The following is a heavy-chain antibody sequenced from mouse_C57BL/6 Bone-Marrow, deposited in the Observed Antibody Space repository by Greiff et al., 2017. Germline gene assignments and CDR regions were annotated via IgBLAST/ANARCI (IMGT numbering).Heavy chain of an antibody. V-gene: IGHV1-15*01. J-gene: IGHJ2*01. CDR1: GYTFTDYE. CDR2: IDPETGGT. Sequence: QVQLQQSGAELVRPGASVTLSCKASGYTFTDYEMHWVKQTPVHGLEWIGAIDPETGGTAYNQKFKGKAILTADKSSSTAYMELRSLTSEDSAVYYCTRESYGSSYDYFDDWGQGTTLTVSS. CDR3: TRESYGSSYDYFDD. D-gene: IGHD1-1*01.